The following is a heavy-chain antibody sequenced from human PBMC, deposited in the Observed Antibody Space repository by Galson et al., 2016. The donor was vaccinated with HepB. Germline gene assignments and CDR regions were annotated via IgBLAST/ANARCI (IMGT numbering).Heavy chain of an antibody. V-gene: IGHV3-23*01. J-gene: IGHJ4*02. D-gene: IGHD3/OR15-3a*01. CDR2: IHNDADVT. Sequence: SLRLSCAAAGFTFGTYAMSWVRQAPGKGLEWVSIIHNDADVTYYGGSVKGRFTISRDNSKNTLYLQMDSLRAEDTAIYYCAKWRGINWDHYYFDYWGQGTLVTVSS. CDR1: GFTFGTYA. CDR3: AKWRGINWDHYYFDY.